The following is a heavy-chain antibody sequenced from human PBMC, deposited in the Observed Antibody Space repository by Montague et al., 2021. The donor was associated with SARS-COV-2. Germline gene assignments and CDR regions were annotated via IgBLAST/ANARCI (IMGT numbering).Heavy chain of an antibody. CDR3: ARGRQHIYMVVVVVTGGEYYFDF. V-gene: IGHV4-34*01. Sequence: SETLSLTCAVYDGSFSDYSWTWIRQPPGKGLEWIGEINHRGSTNYNPSLKSRVTISVDTSKNQFSLEMTSVTAADTAVYYCARGRQHIYMVVVVVTGGEYYFDFWGQGTLVAVSS. CDR2: INHRGST. J-gene: IGHJ4*02. CDR1: DGSFSDYS. D-gene: IGHD3-22*01.